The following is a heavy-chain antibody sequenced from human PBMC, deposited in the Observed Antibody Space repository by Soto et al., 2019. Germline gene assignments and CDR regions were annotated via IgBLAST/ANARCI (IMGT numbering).Heavy chain of an antibody. D-gene: IGHD2-21*01. CDR2: ITGGGST. CDR1: GFSFNYA. CDR3: AEDAVYNDGLWLVSD. V-gene: IGHV3-23*01. Sequence: DVQLLESGGGLVQPGGSLRLSCVVSGFSFNYAIIWVRQAPGKGQEWVSGITGGGSTEYAASVKGRFTISRDNSKNTVHLQMNSLRAEDTAMYYCAEDAVYNDGLWLVSDWGQGTLVTVS. J-gene: IGHJ4*02.